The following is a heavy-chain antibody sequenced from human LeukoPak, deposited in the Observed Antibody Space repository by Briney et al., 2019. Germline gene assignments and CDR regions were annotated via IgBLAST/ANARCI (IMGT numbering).Heavy chain of an antibody. CDR3: ASPGDHYAFGH. Sequence: PSETLSLTCAVSGGSISSSNWWSWVRQSPGKGLEWIGEIYHSGSTNYNPSLKSRVTISVDKSKNQFSLKLYSVTAADTAVYFCASPGDHYAFGHWGQGTLVTVSS. CDR2: IYHSGST. V-gene: IGHV4-4*02. CDR1: GGSISSSNW. J-gene: IGHJ4*02. D-gene: IGHD2-2*01.